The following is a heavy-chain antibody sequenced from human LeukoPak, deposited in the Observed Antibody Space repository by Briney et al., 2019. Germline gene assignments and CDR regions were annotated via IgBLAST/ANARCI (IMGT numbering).Heavy chain of an antibody. CDR1: GFTFSSYG. CDR3: AKVDYYDSSGNYPNWFDP. CDR2: ISGSGGST. J-gene: IGHJ5*02. D-gene: IGHD3-22*01. V-gene: IGHV3-23*01. Sequence: PAGGSLRLSCAASGFTFSSYGMSWVRQAPGKGLEWVSAISGSGGSTYYADSVKGRFTISRDNSKNTLYLQMNSLRAEDTAVYYCAKVDYYDSSGNYPNWFDPWGQGILVTVSS.